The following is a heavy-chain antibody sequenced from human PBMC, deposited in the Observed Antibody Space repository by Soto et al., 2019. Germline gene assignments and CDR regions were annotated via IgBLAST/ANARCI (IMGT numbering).Heavy chain of an antibody. Sequence: QVQLVQSGAEVKKPGSSVKVSCKASGGTFSSSAISGVRQAPGQGLEWMGGIIPIFGTANYAQKFQGRVTITADESTSTAYMEPSSLRSEDTAVYYFAKWSRDGCKPSPKPSCYFDLWGRGTLVTVSS. D-gene: IGHD2-8*01. V-gene: IGHV1-69*12. CDR2: IIPIFGTA. CDR1: GGTFSSSA. J-gene: IGHJ2*01. CDR3: AKWSRDGCKPSPKPSCYFDL.